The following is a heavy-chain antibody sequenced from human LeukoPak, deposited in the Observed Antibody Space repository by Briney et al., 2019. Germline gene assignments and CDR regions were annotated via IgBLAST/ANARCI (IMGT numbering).Heavy chain of an antibody. CDR1: GYTFLSYD. CDR3: ARDGIGWYSPTPQDY. CDR2: ISAYNGNT. V-gene: IGHV1-18*01. D-gene: IGHD6-19*01. Sequence: ASVKVSCKASGYTFLSYDINWVRQAPGQGLEWMGWISAYNGNTNYAQKLQGRVTMTTDTSTSTAYMELRSLRSDDTAVYYCARDGIGWYSPTPQDYWGQGTLVTVSS. J-gene: IGHJ4*02.